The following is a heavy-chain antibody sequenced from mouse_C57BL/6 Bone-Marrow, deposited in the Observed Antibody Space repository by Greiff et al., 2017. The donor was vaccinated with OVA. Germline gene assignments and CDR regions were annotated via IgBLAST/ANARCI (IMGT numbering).Heavy chain of an antibody. D-gene: IGHD1-1*01. Sequence: VQLQQPGAELVRPGTSVKLSCKASGYTFTSYWMHWVKQRPGQGLEWIGVIDPSDSYTNYNQKFKGKATLTVDTSSSTAYMQLSSLTSEDSAVYYCARSGATVPAYWGQGTLVTVSA. J-gene: IGHJ3*01. CDR3: ARSGATVPAY. CDR1: GYTFTSYW. CDR2: IDPSDSYT. V-gene: IGHV1-59*01.